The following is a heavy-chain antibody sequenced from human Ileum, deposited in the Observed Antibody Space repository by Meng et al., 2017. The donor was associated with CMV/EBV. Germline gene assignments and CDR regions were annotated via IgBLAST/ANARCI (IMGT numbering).Heavy chain of an antibody. J-gene: IGHJ6*02. CDR3: ARLPHRTFAVGGYYYYAMDV. CDR2: IKHDGSEK. V-gene: IGHV3-7*01. Sequence: GESLKISCSASGFSFISYWVSWVRQAPGKGLELVANIKHDGSEKYYVDSVKGRFTISRDNAKNILYKQMNSLRDEDTSVFYCARLPHRTFAVGGYYYYAMDVWGQGTTVTVSS. D-gene: IGHD3-3*01. CDR1: GFSFISYW.